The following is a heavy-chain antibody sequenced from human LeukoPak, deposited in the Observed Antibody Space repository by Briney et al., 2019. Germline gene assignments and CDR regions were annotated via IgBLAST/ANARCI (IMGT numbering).Heavy chain of an antibody. D-gene: IGHD5-18*01. Sequence: PGGSLRLSCAASGFTFSSYWMSWVRQAPGKGLEWVANIKEDGSEKYYVDSVKGRFTISRDNAKNSLYVQMNSLRAEDTAVYYCARDHRGYSYGSEQYHYYYMDVWGKGTTVTVSS. V-gene: IGHV3-7*01. J-gene: IGHJ6*03. CDR2: IKEDGSEK. CDR1: GFTFSSYW. CDR3: ARDHRGYSYGSEQYHYYYMDV.